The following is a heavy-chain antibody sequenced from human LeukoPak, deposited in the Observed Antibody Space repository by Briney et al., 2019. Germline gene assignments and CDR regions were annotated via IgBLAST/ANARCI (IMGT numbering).Heavy chain of an antibody. CDR2: ISSSGSTI. D-gene: IGHD3-22*01. V-gene: IGHV3-48*03. CDR1: GFTFSSYE. CDR3: AKEHVISYYYDSSGYILDY. J-gene: IGHJ4*02. Sequence: QTGGSLRLSCAASGFTFSSYEMNWVRQAPGKGLEWVSYISSSGSTIYYADSVKGRFTISRDNAKNSLYLQMNSLRAEDTAVYYCAKEHVISYYYDSSGYILDYWGQGTLVTVSS.